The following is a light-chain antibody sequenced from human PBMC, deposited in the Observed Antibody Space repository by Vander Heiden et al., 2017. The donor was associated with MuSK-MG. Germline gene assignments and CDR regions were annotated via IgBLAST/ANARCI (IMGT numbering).Light chain of an antibody. Sequence: SSELTQDPAVSVALGQTVRITCQGDSLRSYYASWYQQKPGQAPVLVIYGKNNRPSGIPDRFSGSSSGNTASLTITGAQAEDEADYYCNSRDSSGNQRVCGTGTKVKVL. CDR3: NSRDSSGNQRV. CDR1: SLRSYY. J-gene: IGLJ1*01. V-gene: IGLV3-19*01. CDR2: GKN.